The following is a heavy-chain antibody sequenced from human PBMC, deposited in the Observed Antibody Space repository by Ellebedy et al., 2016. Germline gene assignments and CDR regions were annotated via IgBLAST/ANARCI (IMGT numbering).Heavy chain of an antibody. Sequence: ASVKVSCKASGYTFTSYDINWVRQATGQGLEWMGWINAGNGNTKYSQKFQGRVTITRDTSASTAYMELSGLRSEDTAVYYCATEVIAAAAIQPNFDYWGQGTLVTVSS. CDR3: ATEVIAAAAIQPNFDY. CDR1: GYTFTSYD. D-gene: IGHD2-2*02. J-gene: IGHJ4*02. CDR2: INAGNGNT. V-gene: IGHV1-3*01.